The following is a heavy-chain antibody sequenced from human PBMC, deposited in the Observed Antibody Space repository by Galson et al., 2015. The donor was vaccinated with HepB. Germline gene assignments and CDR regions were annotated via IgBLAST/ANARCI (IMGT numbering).Heavy chain of an antibody. CDR2: ISYDGSNK. CDR3: AKDPRHLYGYFDY. V-gene: IGHV3-30*18. D-gene: IGHD3-10*01. Sequence: SLRLSCAASGFTFSSYGMHWVRQAPGKGLEWVAVISYDGSNKYYADSVKGRFTISRDNSKNTLYLQMNSLRAEDTAVYYCAKDPRHLYGYFDYWGQGSLVTVAS. J-gene: IGHJ4*02. CDR1: GFTFSSYG.